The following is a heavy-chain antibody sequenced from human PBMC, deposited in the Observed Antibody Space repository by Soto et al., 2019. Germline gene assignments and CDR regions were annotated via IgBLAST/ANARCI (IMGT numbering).Heavy chain of an antibody. J-gene: IGHJ6*02. D-gene: IGHD3-10*01. CDR3: ARGGRRFGELLSRGYYYRMDV. Sequence: SETLSLTCTVSGGSISSYYWSWIRQPAGKGLEWIGRIYTSGSTNYNPSLKSRVTMSVDTSKNQFSLKLSSVTAADTAVYYCARGGRRFGELLSRGYYYRMDVWGQGTTVTVSS. V-gene: IGHV4-4*07. CDR2: IYTSGST. CDR1: GGSISSYY.